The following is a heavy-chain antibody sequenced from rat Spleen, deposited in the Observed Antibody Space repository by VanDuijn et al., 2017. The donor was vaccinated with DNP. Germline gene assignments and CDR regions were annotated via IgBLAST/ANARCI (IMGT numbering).Heavy chain of an antibody. Sequence: EVQLVESGGGLVQPGRSLKLSCAASGFTFSDYYMAWVRQAPTKGLEWVASISYDGGSTYYRDSVKGRFTISRDNAKSTLYLQMDSLRSEETATYYCARHLTTGPQGAMDAWGQGTSVTVSS. V-gene: IGHV5-7*01. D-gene: IGHD1-1*01. J-gene: IGHJ4*01. CDR3: ARHLTTGPQGAMDA. CDR1: GFTFSDYY. CDR2: ISYDGGST.